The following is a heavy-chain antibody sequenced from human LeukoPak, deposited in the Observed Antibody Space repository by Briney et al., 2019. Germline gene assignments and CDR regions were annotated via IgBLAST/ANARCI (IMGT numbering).Heavy chain of an antibody. Sequence: GGSLRLSCAASGSSFSNYGMHWVRQAPGKGLEWVALIWFDGSNKNYADSVKGRFTISRDNSKNTLYLQMNSLRAEDTAVYYCARDSYYDSSDDYPFDYWGQGTLVTVSS. CDR3: ARDSYYDSSDDYPFDY. V-gene: IGHV3-33*01. CDR2: IWFDGSNK. D-gene: IGHD3-22*01. J-gene: IGHJ4*02. CDR1: GSSFSNYG.